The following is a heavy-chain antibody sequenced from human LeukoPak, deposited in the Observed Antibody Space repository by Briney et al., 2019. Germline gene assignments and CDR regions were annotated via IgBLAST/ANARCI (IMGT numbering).Heavy chain of an antibody. Sequence: SVKVSCKASGGTFSSYAISWVRQAPGQGLEWMGGIIPIFGTANYAQKFQGRVTITADESTSTAYMELSSLRSEDTAMYYCARGGGFITIFGVVTPIYYYGMDVWGQGATVTVSS. CDR3: ARGGGFITIFGVVTPIYYYGMDV. D-gene: IGHD3-3*01. J-gene: IGHJ6*02. CDR1: GGTFSSYA. CDR2: IIPIFGTA. V-gene: IGHV1-69*13.